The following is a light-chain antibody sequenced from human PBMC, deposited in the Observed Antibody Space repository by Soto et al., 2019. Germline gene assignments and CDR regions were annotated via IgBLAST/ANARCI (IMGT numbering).Light chain of an antibody. CDR2: GAS. Sequence: AIQMTQSRSSLSASVGHRLTIACRASQGIGNALGWYQQKTGKPPKVLIYGASNLQSGVPPRFSGSGYGTDFTLAISSLQTEDSATYYCLQDINYPWTFGQGTKVDIK. V-gene: IGKV1-6*01. J-gene: IGKJ1*01. CDR3: LQDINYPWT. CDR1: QGIGNA.